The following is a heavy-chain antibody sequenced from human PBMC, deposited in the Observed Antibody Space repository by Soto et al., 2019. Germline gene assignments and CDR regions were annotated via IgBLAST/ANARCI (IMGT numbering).Heavy chain of an antibody. CDR1: GGSISDYS. D-gene: IGHD3-3*01. CDR3: AIARKATCITGGFDS. V-gene: IGHV4-59*01. CDR2: SSYGGIT. Sequence: PSESLSLTCSVSGGSISDYSWSWVRQSPEKGLEYIAYSSYGGITNLNGAPNARVRRSINTSKNHFYLKATPLTTAGPAVYYCAIARKATCITGGFDSGGRETLVTVSS. J-gene: IGHJ4*02.